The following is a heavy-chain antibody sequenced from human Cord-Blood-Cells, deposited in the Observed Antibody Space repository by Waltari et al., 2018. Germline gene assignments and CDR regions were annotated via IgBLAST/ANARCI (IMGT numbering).Heavy chain of an antibody. Sequence: EVQLVESGGGLVPPGGSLRPSCAASGFTFSRSDMHWVRQATGKGLGGVSAIDTADSNLYPVSVEGRFTIARENGKNSCDLQMNSLRAGDTAVYYCARHGCGGDCYDYWGQGTLVTVSS. J-gene: IGHJ4*02. D-gene: IGHD2-21*01. CDR2: IDTADSN. V-gene: IGHV3-13*01. CDR1: GFTFSRSD. CDR3: ARHGCGGDCYDY.